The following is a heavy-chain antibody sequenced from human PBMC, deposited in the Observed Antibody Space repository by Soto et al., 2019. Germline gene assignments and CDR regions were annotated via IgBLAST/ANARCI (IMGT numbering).Heavy chain of an antibody. CDR3: AREPAVNLGDFNWFDP. J-gene: IGHJ5*02. CDR1: GGTFSSYA. V-gene: IGHV1-69*12. Sequence: QVQLVQSGAEVKKPGSSVKVSCKASGGTFSSYAISWVRQAPGQGLEWMGGIVPIFGTANYAQKFQGRVTITADESTSTAYMELSSLRSEDTAVYYCAREPAVNLGDFNWFDPWGQGTLVTVSS. CDR2: IVPIFGTA. D-gene: IGHD4-17*01.